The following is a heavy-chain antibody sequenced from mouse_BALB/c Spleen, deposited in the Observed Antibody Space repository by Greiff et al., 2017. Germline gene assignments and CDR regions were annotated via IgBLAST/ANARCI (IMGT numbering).Heavy chain of an antibody. D-gene: IGHD3-3*01. CDR2: IDPANGNT. CDR3: AREGLGGAMDY. CDR1: GFNIKDYY. Sequence: VQLQQSGAELVRPGALVKLSCKASGFNIKDYYMHWVKQRPEQGLEWIGRIDPANGNTKYDPKFQGKATITADTSSNTAYLQLSSLTSEDTAVYYCAREGLGGAMDYWGQGTSVTVSS. V-gene: IGHV14-1*02. J-gene: IGHJ4*01.